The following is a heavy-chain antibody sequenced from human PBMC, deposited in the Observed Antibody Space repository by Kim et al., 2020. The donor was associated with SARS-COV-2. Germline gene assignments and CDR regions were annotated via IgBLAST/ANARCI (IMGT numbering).Heavy chain of an antibody. V-gene: IGHV4-38-2*01. Sequence: TLSLTCAVSGHPITSGYFWGWIRQSPGKGLEWIGSIYQSGTTYYNPSLKSRVSISIETSKDQFSLRLNSVTAADTAVYYCTSKYYYDSGGYYYADWWGQGTLVTVSS. CDR3: TSKYYYDSGGYYYADW. J-gene: IGHJ4*02. CDR1: GHPITSGYF. D-gene: IGHD3-22*01. CDR2: IYQSGTT.